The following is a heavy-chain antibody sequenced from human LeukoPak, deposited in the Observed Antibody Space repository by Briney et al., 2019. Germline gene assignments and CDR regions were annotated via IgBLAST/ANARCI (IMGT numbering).Heavy chain of an antibody. J-gene: IGHJ4*02. CDR2: IWYDGSNK. CDR3: ARGDVTTMGLFDY. V-gene: IGHV3-33*01. Sequence: GGSLRLSCAASGFTFSSYGMNWVRQAPGKGLEWVAVIWYDGSNKYYADSVKGRFTISRDNSKNTLYLQMNSLRAEDTAVYYCARGDVTTMGLFDYWGQGTLVTVSS. D-gene: IGHD4-4*01. CDR1: GFTFSSYG.